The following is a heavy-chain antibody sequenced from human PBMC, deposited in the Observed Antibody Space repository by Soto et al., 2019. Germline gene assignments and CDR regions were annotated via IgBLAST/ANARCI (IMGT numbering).Heavy chain of an antibody. CDR1: GFTFSFYG. J-gene: IGHJ2*01. D-gene: IGHD4-17*01. CDR3: AKDLCGHSDYFCDRYFDL. V-gene: IGHV3-30*18. Sequence: QMQLVESGGGVVQPGRSLRLSCAASGFTFSFYGLHWVRQAPGKGLEWVAVIAFDGINKYYADSVKGRFTISRDNSKNTLYLEMHNLSTEDTAVYYCAKDLCGHSDYFCDRYFDLWGRGTPVTVSS. CDR2: IAFDGINK.